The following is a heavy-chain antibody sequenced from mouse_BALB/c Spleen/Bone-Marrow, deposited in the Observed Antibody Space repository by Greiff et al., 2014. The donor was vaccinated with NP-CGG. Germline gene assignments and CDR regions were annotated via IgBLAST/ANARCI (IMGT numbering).Heavy chain of an antibody. CDR3: AREGYDYDWFAD. V-gene: IGHV5-9-2*01. Sequence: EVKLVESGGDLVKPGGSLKLSCAASGFTFSSYGMSWVRQTPEKRLEWVATISGGGSYIYYADNVKGRFIISRDNAKNNLYLQVRRLRSEDTALYYCAREGYDYDWFADWGQGTLVTVSA. CDR1: GFTFSSYG. J-gene: IGHJ3*01. CDR2: ISGGGSYI. D-gene: IGHD2-4*01.